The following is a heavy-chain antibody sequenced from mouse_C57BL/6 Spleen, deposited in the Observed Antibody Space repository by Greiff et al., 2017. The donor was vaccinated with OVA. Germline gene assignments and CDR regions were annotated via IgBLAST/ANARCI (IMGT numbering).Heavy chain of an antibody. CDR2: INPRHGGT. J-gene: IGHJ3*01. V-gene: IGHV1-53*01. CDR3: ARCLDWFAY. CDR1: GYTFTSYW. Sequence: QVQLKQPGTELVKPGASVKLSCKASGYTFTSYWMHWVKQRPGQGLEWIGNINPRHGGTNYNEKFKSKATLTVDKSSSTAYMQLSILTSEDSAVYSFARCLDWFAYWGQGTLVTVSA.